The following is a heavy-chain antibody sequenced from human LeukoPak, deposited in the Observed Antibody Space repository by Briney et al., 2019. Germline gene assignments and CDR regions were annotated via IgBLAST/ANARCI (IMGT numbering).Heavy chain of an antibody. Sequence: ASVKVSCKLSGYTLTELSMHWVRQAPREGREWSGGFYPEVGETIYAQKFQSSVTMTEDTSSDTAYMELSTLRSEDTAVYYCATDPTARLRRPTSAYCMDVWGQGTTVTVSS. CDR3: ATDPTARLRRPTSAYCMDV. CDR1: GYTLTELS. CDR2: FYPEVGET. V-gene: IGHV1-24*01. J-gene: IGHJ6*02. D-gene: IGHD4-17*01.